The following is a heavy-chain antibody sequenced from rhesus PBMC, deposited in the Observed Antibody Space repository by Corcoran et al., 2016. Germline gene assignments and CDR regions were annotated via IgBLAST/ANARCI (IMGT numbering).Heavy chain of an antibody. Sequence: EVQLVESGGGLVQPGGSLRLSCAASGFTFSSYAMQWVHQAPGKGLDGVSAIGPGGNTNYADAVKGRFTISRDNAKNSLYLQLNSLRSEDTAVYDCAREVCTGGACYMPDYWGQGVLVTVSS. CDR1: GFTFSSYA. V-gene: IGHV3-72*01. D-gene: IGHD2-39*02. CDR3: AREVCTGGACYMPDY. J-gene: IGHJ4*01. CDR2: IGPGGNT.